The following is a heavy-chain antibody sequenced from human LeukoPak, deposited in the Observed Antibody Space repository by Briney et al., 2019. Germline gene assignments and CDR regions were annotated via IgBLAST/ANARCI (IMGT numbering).Heavy chain of an antibody. CDR1: GYSFSDYS. J-gene: IGHJ4*02. Sequence: ASVKVSCKASGYSFSDYSMHWVRQAPGQGLEWMGRINSNSGGTSYAQNFQGRVTMTRDTSISTAYMEVSGLTSDDTAVYYCARGGSGSGYLYYFGSWGQGTLVSVSS. CDR2: INSNSGGT. D-gene: IGHD3-10*01. V-gene: IGHV1-2*06. CDR3: ARGGSGSGYLYYFGS.